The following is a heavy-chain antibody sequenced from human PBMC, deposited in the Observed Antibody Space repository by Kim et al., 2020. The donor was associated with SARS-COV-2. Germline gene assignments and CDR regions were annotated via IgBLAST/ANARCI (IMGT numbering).Heavy chain of an antibody. CDR1: GGSFSGYY. V-gene: IGHV4-34*01. CDR2: INHSGST. D-gene: IGHD5-18*01. Sequence: SETLSLTCAVYGGSFSGYYWSWIRQPPGKGLEWIGEINHSGSTNYNPSLKSRVTISVDTSKNQFSLKLSSVTAADTAVYYCARAPLYGYVVGFDYWGQGTLVTVSS. J-gene: IGHJ4*02. CDR3: ARAPLYGYVVGFDY.